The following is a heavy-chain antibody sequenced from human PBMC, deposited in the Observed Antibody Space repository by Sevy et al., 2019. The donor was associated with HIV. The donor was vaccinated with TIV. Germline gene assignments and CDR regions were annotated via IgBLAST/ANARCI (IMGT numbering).Heavy chain of an antibody. Sequence: GGSLRLSCTASGYTFPAFSFNWVRQAPGKGLEWLSYVSTGTDNIYYADSAKGRFTISRDDAKNSVYLEMNGLRDQDTALYYCVRRGVDSYNVYFDLWGQGTLVTVSS. J-gene: IGHJ4*02. CDR1: GYTFPAFS. CDR3: VRRGVDSYNVYFDL. CDR2: VSTGTDNI. V-gene: IGHV3-48*02. D-gene: IGHD3-10*01.